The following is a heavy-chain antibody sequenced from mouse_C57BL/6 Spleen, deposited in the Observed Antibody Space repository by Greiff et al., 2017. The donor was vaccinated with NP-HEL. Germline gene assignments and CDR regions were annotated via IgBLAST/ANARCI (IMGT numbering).Heavy chain of an antibody. CDR1: GYSFTSYY. D-gene: IGHD2-1*01. Sequence: VQLQQSGPELVKPGASVKISCKASGYSFTSYYIHWVKQRPGQGLEWIGWIYPGSGNTKYNEKFKGKATLTADTSSSTAYMQLSRLTSEDSAVYYCARGGNYGNYFDYWGQGTTLTVSS. CDR2: IYPGSGNT. CDR3: ARGGNYGNYFDY. J-gene: IGHJ2*01. V-gene: IGHV1-66*01.